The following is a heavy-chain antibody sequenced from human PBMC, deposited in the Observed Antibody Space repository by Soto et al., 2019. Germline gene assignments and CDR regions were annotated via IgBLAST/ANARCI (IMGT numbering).Heavy chain of an antibody. CDR3: AREWERAIDY. D-gene: IGHD1-26*01. Sequence: SETLSLTCAVYGGSFSAYYWTWIRQSPGKGLEWIGEINHRARTNYNPSLKSRVTISVDTSKNQFSLRLTSVTAADTAVYYCAREWERAIDYWGQGALVTVSS. V-gene: IGHV4-34*01. CDR1: GGSFSAYY. CDR2: INHRART. J-gene: IGHJ4*02.